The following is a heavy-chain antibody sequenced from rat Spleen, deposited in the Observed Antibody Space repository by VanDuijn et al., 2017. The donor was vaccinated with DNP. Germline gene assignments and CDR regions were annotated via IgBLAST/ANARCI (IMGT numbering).Heavy chain of an antibody. CDR3: ARPDY. V-gene: IGHV5-19*01. CDR1: GFSFSDYG. CDR2: ITNSGGSS. Sequence: EVQLVESGGGLVQPGRSLKLSCAASGFSFSDYGLVWVRQAPTKGLEWVASITNSGGSSYYRDSVKGRFTISRDNAKSTLYLHMDSLRSEDTATYYCARPDYWGQGVMVTVSS. J-gene: IGHJ2*01.